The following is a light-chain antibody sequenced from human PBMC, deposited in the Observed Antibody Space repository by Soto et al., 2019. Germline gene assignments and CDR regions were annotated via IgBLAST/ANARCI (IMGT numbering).Light chain of an antibody. CDR1: QSVTSNY. J-gene: IGKJ1*01. V-gene: IGKV3-20*01. CDR3: QHYVTSLTT. CDR2: GAC. Sequence: EIVLTQSPGTLSLSPGERATLSCGASQSVTSNYLAWYQQNHGQAHRLRIFGACIRVTGIPDGFIGSGSGTDITLTISSLETEDFAVYYCQHYVTSLTTFGQGTKVEVK.